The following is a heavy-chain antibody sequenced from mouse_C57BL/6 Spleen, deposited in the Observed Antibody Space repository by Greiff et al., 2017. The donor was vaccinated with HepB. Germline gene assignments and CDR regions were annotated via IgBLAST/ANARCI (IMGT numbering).Heavy chain of an antibody. CDR3: TRDSWDVGYFDY. CDR2: ISSGGDYI. CDR1: GFTFSSYA. J-gene: IGHJ2*01. V-gene: IGHV5-9-1*02. Sequence: EVKLMESGEGLVKPGGSLKLSCAASGFTFSSYAMSWVRQTPEKRLEWVAYISSGGDYIYYADTVKGRFTISRDNARNTLYLQMSSLKSEDTAMYYCTRDSWDVGYFDYWGQGTTLTVSS. D-gene: IGHD4-1*01.